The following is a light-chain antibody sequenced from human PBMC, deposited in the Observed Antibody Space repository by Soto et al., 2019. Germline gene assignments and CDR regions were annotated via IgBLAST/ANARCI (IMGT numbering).Light chain of an antibody. CDR2: GAS. Sequence: EIVLTQSPGTLSLSPGERATLSCRASQSVSSSYLAWYQQKPGQAPRLLIYGASSRASGIPDRFSGSGSGTDFTLTISKLEPEDFAVYYCQQYGSSPETFGRGTKGEIK. J-gene: IGKJ1*01. CDR3: QQYGSSPET. V-gene: IGKV3-20*01. CDR1: QSVSSSY.